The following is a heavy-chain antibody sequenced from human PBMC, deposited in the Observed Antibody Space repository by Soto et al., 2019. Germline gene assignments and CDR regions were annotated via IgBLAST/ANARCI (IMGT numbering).Heavy chain of an antibody. CDR1: GYTFTSYD. Sequence: QVQLVQSGAEVKKPGASVKVSCKASGYTFTSYDINWVRQATGQGLEWMGWMNPNSGNTGYAQKFQGIGTMTRNTSVSTAYMELSSLRSEDTAVYYCARGMHYDSRDNADYWGQGTLVTVSS. J-gene: IGHJ4*02. CDR2: MNPNSGNT. CDR3: ARGMHYDSRDNADY. D-gene: IGHD3-22*01. V-gene: IGHV1-8*01.